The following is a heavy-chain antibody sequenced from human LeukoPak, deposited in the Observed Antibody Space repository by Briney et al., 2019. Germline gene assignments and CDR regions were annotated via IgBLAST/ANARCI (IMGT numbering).Heavy chain of an antibody. CDR3: AREKIAAADVYYGMDV. CDR1: GFTFSSYS. CDR2: ISSSSSYI. V-gene: IGHV3-21*01. D-gene: IGHD6-13*01. J-gene: IGHJ6*02. Sequence: KPGGSLRLSCAASGFTFSSYSMNWVRQAPGKGLEWVSSISSSSSYIYYADSVKGRFTISRDNAKNSLYLQMNSLRAEDTAVYYCAREKIAAADVYYGMDVWGQGTTVTVSS.